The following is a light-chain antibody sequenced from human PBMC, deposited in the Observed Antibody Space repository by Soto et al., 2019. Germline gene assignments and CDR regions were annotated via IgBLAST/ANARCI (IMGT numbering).Light chain of an antibody. Sequence: DIQMTQSPSSLSASVGDRVTITCRASQTINNYLNWYQQQPGRAPKLLIYTTSNLQSGVPSRFSGSGAGSDFTLTSSSLQPEDFATYYCQQTYSTPLTFGGGTKVEIK. J-gene: IGKJ4*01. CDR2: TTS. CDR3: QQTYSTPLT. V-gene: IGKV1-39*01. CDR1: QTINNY.